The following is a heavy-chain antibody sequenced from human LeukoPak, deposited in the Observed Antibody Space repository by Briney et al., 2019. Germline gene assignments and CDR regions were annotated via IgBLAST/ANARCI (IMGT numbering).Heavy chain of an antibody. V-gene: IGHV1-46*01. CDR1: GYTFTSYY. D-gene: IGHD3-22*01. CDR3: ARGAPPTYYYDSSGPWGRAFDI. J-gene: IGHJ3*02. CDR2: INPSGGST. Sequence: ASVKVSCKASGYTFTSYYMHWVRQAPGQGLEWMGIINPSGGSTSYAQKFQGRVTMTRDTSTGTVYMELSSLRSEDTAVYYCARGAPPTYYYDSSGPWGRAFDIWGQGTMVTVSS.